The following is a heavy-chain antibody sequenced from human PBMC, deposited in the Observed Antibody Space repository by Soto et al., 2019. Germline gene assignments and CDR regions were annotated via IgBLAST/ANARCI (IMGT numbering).Heavy chain of an antibody. Sequence: PGESLKISCKGSGYSFTSYWISWVRQMPGKGLEWMGRIDPSDSYTNYSPSFQGHVTISADKSISTAYLQWSSLKASDTAMYYCARSNIVVVPAADRYYYYGMDVWGQGTTVTVSS. CDR1: GYSFTSYW. J-gene: IGHJ6*02. D-gene: IGHD2-2*01. CDR2: IDPSDSYT. CDR3: ARSNIVVVPAADRYYYYGMDV. V-gene: IGHV5-10-1*01.